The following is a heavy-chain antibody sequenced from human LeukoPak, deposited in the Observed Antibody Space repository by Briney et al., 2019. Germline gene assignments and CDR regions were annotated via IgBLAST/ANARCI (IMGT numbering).Heavy chain of an antibody. D-gene: IGHD3-10*02. V-gene: IGHV3-7*01. CDR3: AELGITMIGGV. J-gene: IGHJ6*04. CDR2: IKQDGSEK. Sequence: PGGSLRLSCAASKFTFSTYWMSWVRQAPGKGLEWVANIKQDGSEKYYVDSVKGRFTISRDNAKNSLYLQMNNLRAEDTAVYYCAELGITMIGGVWGKGTTVTISS. CDR1: KFTFSTYW.